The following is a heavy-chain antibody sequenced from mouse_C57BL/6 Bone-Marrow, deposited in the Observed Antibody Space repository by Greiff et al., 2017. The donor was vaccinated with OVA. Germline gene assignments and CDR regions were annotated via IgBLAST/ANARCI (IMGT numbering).Heavy chain of an antibody. J-gene: IGHJ2*01. CDR2: INPNNGGT. V-gene: IGHV1-18*01. D-gene: IGHD1-1*01. CDR3: AITTVVAPGYYFDY. Sequence: EVQLLQSGPELVKPGASVKIPCKASGYAFTDYNMDWVKQSHGKSLEWIGDINPNNGGTNYNQKFKGKATLTVDKSSSTAYMELRSLTSEDTAVYYCAITTVVAPGYYFDYWGPGTTLTVSS. CDR1: GYAFTDYN.